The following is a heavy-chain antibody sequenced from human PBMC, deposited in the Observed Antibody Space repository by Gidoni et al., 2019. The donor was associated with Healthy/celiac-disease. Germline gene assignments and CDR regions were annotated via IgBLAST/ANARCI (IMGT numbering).Heavy chain of an antibody. J-gene: IGHJ6*02. CDR1: GVTFSSYD. CDR2: IGTAGDT. CDR3: ARESAGYYGMDV. Sequence: EVQLVESGGGLVQPGGALRRSCAASGVTFSSYDMHWVRQATGKGLEWVSAIGTAGDTYYPGSVKGRFTISRENAKNSLYLQMNSLRAGDTAVYYCARESAGYYGMDVWGQGTTVTVSS. V-gene: IGHV3-13*01.